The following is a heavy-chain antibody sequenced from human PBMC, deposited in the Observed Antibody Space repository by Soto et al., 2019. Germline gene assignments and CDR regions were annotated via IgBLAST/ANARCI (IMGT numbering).Heavy chain of an antibody. V-gene: IGHV3-33*01. CDR2: IWYDGTKK. Sequence: GGSLRLSCAAAGFIFTAYGMHWVRQAPGKGLEWVAVIWYDGTKKYYADSVKGRFTISRDNSRNSLYLQVNSLRVEDTAVYYCARDLGHGNGPFDYWGQGALVTVSS. J-gene: IGHJ4*02. CDR1: GFIFTAYG. CDR3: ARDLGHGNGPFDY. D-gene: IGHD1-26*01.